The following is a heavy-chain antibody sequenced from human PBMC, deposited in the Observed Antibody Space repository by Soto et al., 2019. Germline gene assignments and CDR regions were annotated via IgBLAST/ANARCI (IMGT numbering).Heavy chain of an antibody. CDR2: INHRGST. CDR3: ARDLFCSDTTCVQGRFDY. CDR1: GGSFSGYY. V-gene: IGHV4-34*01. Sequence: SETLSLTCAVYGGSFSGYYWNWIRQSPGKGLEWIGAINHRGSTNYNPSLKSRVTISVDSSRNQFSLRLSSVTAADTAVYYCARDLFCSDTTCVQGRFDYWGQGTLVTVS. D-gene: IGHD2-2*01. J-gene: IGHJ4*02.